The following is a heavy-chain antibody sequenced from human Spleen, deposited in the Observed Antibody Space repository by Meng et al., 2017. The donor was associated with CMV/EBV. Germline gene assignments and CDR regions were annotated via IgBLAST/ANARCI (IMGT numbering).Heavy chain of an antibody. D-gene: IGHD2-2*01. Sequence: SGPTLVKPTQTLTLTCTLSGFSLSTSGVGVGWIRQPPGKALEWLALIYWNDDKRYSPSLKSRLTITKDTSKNQVVLTMTNMDPVDTATYYCAHTDCSSTSCYELDFDYWGQGTVVTVSS. CDR2: IYWNDDK. V-gene: IGHV2-5*01. CDR1: GFSLSTSGVG. J-gene: IGHJ4*02. CDR3: AHTDCSSTSCYELDFDY.